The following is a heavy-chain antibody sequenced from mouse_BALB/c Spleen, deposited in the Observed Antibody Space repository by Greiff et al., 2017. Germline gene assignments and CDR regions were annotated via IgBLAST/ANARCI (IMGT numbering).Heavy chain of an antibody. D-gene: IGHD1-1*01. V-gene: IGHV1-7*01. CDR2: INPSTGYT. CDR1: GYTFTSYW. J-gene: IGHJ1*01. CDR3: ARSYGSSPWWFDV. Sequence: QVQLQQSGAELAKPGASVKMSCKASGYTFTSYWMHWVKQRPGQGLEWIGYINPSTGYTEYNQKFKDKATLTADKSSSTAYMQLSSLTSEDSAVYYCARSYGSSPWWFDVWGAGTTVTVSS.